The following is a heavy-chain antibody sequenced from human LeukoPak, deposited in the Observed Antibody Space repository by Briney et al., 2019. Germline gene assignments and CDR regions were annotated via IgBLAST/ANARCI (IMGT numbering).Heavy chain of an antibody. Sequence: PSETLSLTCAVYGGSFSGYSWSWIRQPPGKGLEWIGEINHSGSANYSPSLKSRVTMSVDTSKSQFSLRLSSVTAADTALYYCAGQTNSGYDWRFDSWGRGTLVTVSS. CDR2: INHSGSA. V-gene: IGHV4-34*01. D-gene: IGHD5-12*01. CDR1: GGSFSGYS. J-gene: IGHJ4*02. CDR3: AGQTNSGYDWRFDS.